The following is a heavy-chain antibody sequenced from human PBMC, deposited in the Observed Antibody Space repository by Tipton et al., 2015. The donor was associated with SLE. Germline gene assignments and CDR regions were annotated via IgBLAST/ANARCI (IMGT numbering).Heavy chain of an antibody. Sequence: QLVQSGAEVKKPGASVKVSCKVSGYTFTSYGISWVRQAPGQGLEWMGWISAYNGNRNYAQKFQGRVTMTRDASTVYMELSSLKSEDTAVYFCSRSTGLPAESRYYYGVDFWGQGTTVKVSS. CDR3: SRSTGLPAESRYYYGVDF. J-gene: IGHJ6*02. CDR2: ISAYNGNR. CDR1: GYTFTSYG. D-gene: IGHD2-2*01. V-gene: IGHV1-18*01.